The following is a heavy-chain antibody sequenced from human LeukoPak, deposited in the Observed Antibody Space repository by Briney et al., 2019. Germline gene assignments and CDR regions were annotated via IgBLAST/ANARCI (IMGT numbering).Heavy chain of an antibody. V-gene: IGHV4-59*08. CDR1: GGSISYYY. Sequence: PSETLSLTCTVSGGSISYYYWSWIRQPPGKGLEWIGHIYHSGSTNYNPSLKSRVTISVDTSKNQFSLKLSSVTAADTAVYYCARLRTPYSSSWYGWFDPWGQGTLVTVSS. J-gene: IGHJ5*02. CDR2: IYHSGST. D-gene: IGHD6-13*01. CDR3: ARLRTPYSSSWYGWFDP.